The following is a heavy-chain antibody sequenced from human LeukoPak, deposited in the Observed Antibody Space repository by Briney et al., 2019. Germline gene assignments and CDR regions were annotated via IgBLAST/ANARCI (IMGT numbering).Heavy chain of an antibody. J-gene: IGHJ4*02. Sequence: PGGSLRLSCAASGFTFSSYGMHWVRQAPGKGLEWVAVISYDGSHKYYADSVKGRFTISRDNSKNTLYLQMNSLRAEDAAVYYCAKTEYGDYAWAPDYWGQGTLVTVSS. CDR2: ISYDGSHK. V-gene: IGHV3-30*18. D-gene: IGHD4-17*01. CDR1: GFTFSSYG. CDR3: AKTEYGDYAWAPDY.